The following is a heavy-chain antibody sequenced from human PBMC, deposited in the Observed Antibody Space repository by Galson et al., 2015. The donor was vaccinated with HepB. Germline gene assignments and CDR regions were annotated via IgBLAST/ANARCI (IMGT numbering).Heavy chain of an antibody. Sequence: SLRLSCAASGFTFDDYTMHWVRQCPGKGLEWVSGINWSSDTIDYADSVKGRFTISRDNAKKSLYLQMNSLRAEDTAFYYCVKDISQWLVDSKGFWGQGTLVTVSS. CDR2: INWSSDTI. CDR1: GFTFDDYT. D-gene: IGHD6-19*01. V-gene: IGHV3-9*01. CDR3: VKDISQWLVDSKGF. J-gene: IGHJ4*02.